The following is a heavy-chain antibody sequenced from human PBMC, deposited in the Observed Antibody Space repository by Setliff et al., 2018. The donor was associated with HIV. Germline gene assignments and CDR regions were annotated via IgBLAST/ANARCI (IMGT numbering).Heavy chain of an antibody. CDR3: ARVRLSMVRGPFDAFDI. V-gene: IGHV1-8*03. J-gene: IGHJ3*02. Sequence: ASVKVSCKASGYTFTSYNINWVRQATGQGLEWVQQATGQGLEWMGWMNPNSGNTDYAQKFQGRVTITRNTSISTAYMELSSLRSEDTAVYYCARVRLSMVRGPFDAFDIWGQGTMVTV. CDR2: MNPNSGNT. D-gene: IGHD3-10*01. CDR1: GYTFTSYN.